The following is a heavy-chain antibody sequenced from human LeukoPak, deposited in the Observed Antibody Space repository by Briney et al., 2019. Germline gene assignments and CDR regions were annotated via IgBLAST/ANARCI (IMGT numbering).Heavy chain of an antibody. Sequence: ASVKVSCKASGYTFTSYGISWVRQAPGQGLEWMGWISAYNGNTNYAQKLQGRVTMTTDTSTSTAYMGLRSLRSDDTAVYYCARDYYDSSGYADAFDIWGQGIMVTVSS. CDR3: ARDYYDSSGYADAFDI. CDR2: ISAYNGNT. V-gene: IGHV1-18*01. CDR1: GYTFTSYG. D-gene: IGHD3-22*01. J-gene: IGHJ3*02.